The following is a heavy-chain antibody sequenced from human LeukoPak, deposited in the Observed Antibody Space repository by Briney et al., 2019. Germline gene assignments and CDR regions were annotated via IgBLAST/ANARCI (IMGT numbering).Heavy chain of an antibody. Sequence: GGSLRLSCAASGFTFSSYSMNWVRQAPGKGLEWVSSISSSSSYIYYADSVKGRFTISRDNAKNSLYLQMNSLRAEDTAVYYCARDLWDCSSTSCVGGLYYYYGMDVWGQGTTVTVSS. D-gene: IGHD2-2*01. V-gene: IGHV3-21*01. CDR2: ISSSSSYI. CDR1: GFTFSSYS. CDR3: ARDLWDCSSTSCVGGLYYYYGMDV. J-gene: IGHJ6*02.